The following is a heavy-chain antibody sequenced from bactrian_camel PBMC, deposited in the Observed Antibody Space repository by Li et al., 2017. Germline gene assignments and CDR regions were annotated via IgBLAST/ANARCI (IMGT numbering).Heavy chain of an antibody. J-gene: IGHJ4*01. V-gene: IGHV3S53*01. CDR1: RYTVYRNC. CDR2: IQSDGTT. Sequence: QVQLVESGGASVQAGGSLKLACKASRYTVYRNCMAWFRQVPGKQREVVAAIQSDGTTTYPDSVRGRFTISKDSAKNTLYLEMNSLKPEDTDMYYCAACSDPFFGQGTQVTVS. D-gene: IGHD3*01.